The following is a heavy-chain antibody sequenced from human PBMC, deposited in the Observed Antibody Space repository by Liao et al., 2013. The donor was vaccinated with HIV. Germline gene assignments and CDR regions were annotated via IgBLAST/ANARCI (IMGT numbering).Heavy chain of an antibody. Sequence: QVQLQESGPGLVKPSQTLSLTCTVSGGSISSGSYFWSWIRQPAGKGLEWIGRIHARGXTNYNPSLKSRLTISVDTAKNQFSLKLSSVTAAETAVYYCAREDLFHWYFNLWGRGTLVTVSS. CDR2: IHARGXT. D-gene: IGHD2-21*01. CDR1: GGSISSGSYF. V-gene: IGHV4-61*02. J-gene: IGHJ2*01. CDR3: AREDLFHWYFNL.